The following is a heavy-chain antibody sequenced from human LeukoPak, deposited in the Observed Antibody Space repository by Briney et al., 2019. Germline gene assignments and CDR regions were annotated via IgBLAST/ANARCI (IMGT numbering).Heavy chain of an antibody. J-gene: IGHJ4*02. D-gene: IGHD2-8*01. Sequence: GGSLRLSCAASGFTFSSYAMSWVRQAPGKGLEWVSAISGSGGSTYYADSVKGRFTISRDNSKNTLYLQMNSLRAEDTAVYYCAKDSRYCTNGVCPLGYWGQGTLVTGSS. CDR2: ISGSGGST. V-gene: IGHV3-23*01. CDR1: GFTFSSYA. CDR3: AKDSRYCTNGVCPLGY.